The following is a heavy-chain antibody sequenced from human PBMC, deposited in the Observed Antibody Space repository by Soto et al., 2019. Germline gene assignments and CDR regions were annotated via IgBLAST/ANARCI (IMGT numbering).Heavy chain of an antibody. CDR3: ARKGVVRGVKTRATYYYYMDV. J-gene: IGHJ6*03. Sequence: QVQLQESGPGLVKPSGTLSLTCAVSSGSISSSNWWSWVRQPAGKGLEWIGEIYHSGSTNYNPSLKSRVTISVDKSKNQFSLKLSSVTAADTAVYYCARKGVVRGVKTRATYYYYMDVWGKGTTVTVSS. CDR1: SGSISSSNW. V-gene: IGHV4-4*02. D-gene: IGHD3-10*01. CDR2: IYHSGST.